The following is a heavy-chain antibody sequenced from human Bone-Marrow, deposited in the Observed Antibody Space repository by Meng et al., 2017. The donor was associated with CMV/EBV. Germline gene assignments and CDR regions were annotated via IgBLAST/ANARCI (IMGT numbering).Heavy chain of an antibody. Sequence: GGSLRLSCAASGFTFSSYWMHWVRQAPGKGLVWVSSINSDGSSTSYADSVKGRVTISRDNAKNTLYLQMNSLRADDTAVYYCARSQYSGSRSDYWGQGTLVTVSS. CDR3: ARSQYSGSRSDY. J-gene: IGHJ4*02. D-gene: IGHD5-12*01. CDR1: GFTFSSYW. CDR2: INSDGSST. V-gene: IGHV3-74*01.